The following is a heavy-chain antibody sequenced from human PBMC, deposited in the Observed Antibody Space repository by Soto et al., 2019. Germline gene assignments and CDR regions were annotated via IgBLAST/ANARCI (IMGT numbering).Heavy chain of an antibody. Sequence: SETLSLTCAVYSGSFSGYYYSWIRQSPGKGLEWSGEITHGGSTTYSPSLKSRVTMSLDTSKNQFSLNMTSMTAADTAVYYCARGRLFLTTSGLAITYFDYWGQGTLVTVSS. CDR2: ITHGGST. V-gene: IGHV4-34*01. J-gene: IGHJ4*02. CDR1: SGSFSGYY. CDR3: ARGRLFLTTSGLAITYFDY. D-gene: IGHD3-3*01.